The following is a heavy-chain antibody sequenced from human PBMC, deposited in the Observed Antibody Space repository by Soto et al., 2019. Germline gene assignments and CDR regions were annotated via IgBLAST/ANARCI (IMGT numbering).Heavy chain of an antibody. V-gene: IGHV3-30-3*01. J-gene: IGHJ6*02. D-gene: IGHD2-8*01. CDR3: ARQYCTNGVCSGMDV. CDR2: ISYDGSNK. Sequence: GGSLRLSCAASGFTFSSYAMHWVRQAPGKGLEWVAVISYDGSNKYYADSVKGRFTISRDNSKNTLYLQMNSLRAEDTAVYYCARQYCTNGVCSGMDVWGQGTTVTVSS. CDR1: GFTFSSYA.